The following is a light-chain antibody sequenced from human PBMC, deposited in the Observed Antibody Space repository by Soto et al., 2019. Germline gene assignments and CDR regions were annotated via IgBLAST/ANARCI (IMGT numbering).Light chain of an antibody. Sequence: DIQMTQSPSSLSASVGDRVTITCRASQSISSYLNWYQQKPGKAPKLLLYAASSLQSGVPSRFSGSGSGTDFTLAISRLQPEDFATYYCQQSYSTPLTFGGGTKVEIK. V-gene: IGKV1-39*01. CDR2: AAS. CDR3: QQSYSTPLT. CDR1: QSISSY. J-gene: IGKJ4*01.